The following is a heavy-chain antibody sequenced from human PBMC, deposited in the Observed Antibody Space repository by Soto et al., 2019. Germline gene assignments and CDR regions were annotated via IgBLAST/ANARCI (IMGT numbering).Heavy chain of an antibody. J-gene: IGHJ4*02. CDR2: IWYDGSNK. Sequence: GGSLRLSCAASGFTFSSYGMHWVRQAPGKGLEWVAVIWYDGSNKYYADSVKGRFTISRDNSKNTLYLQMNSLRAEGTAVYCCATLAAAYLDYWGQGTLVTVSS. D-gene: IGHD6-13*01. CDR3: ATLAAAYLDY. V-gene: IGHV3-33*01. CDR1: GFTFSSYG.